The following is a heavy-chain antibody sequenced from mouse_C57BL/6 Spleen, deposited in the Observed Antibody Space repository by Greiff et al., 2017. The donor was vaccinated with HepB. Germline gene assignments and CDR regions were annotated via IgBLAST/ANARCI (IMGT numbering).Heavy chain of an antibody. CDR2: INPSNGGT. Sequence: QVQLQQPGTELVKPGASVKLSCKASGYTFTSYWMHWVKQRPGQGLEWIGKINPSNGGTNYNEKFKGKATLTVDKSSSTAYMQLSSLTSEDSAVYYCARDCYYYEGFAYWGQGTLVTVSA. CDR1: GYTFTSYW. V-gene: IGHV1-53*01. J-gene: IGHJ3*01. D-gene: IGHD1-1*01. CDR3: ARDCYYYEGFAY.